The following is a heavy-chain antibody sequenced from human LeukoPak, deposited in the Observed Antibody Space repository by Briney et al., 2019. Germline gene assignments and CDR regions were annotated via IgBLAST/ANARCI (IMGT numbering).Heavy chain of an antibody. J-gene: IGHJ5*02. CDR3: ALITMIVGGWFDP. CDR2: IYYSGST. V-gene: IGHV4-59*01. CDR1: GGSISSYY. Sequence: PSETLSLTCTVSGGSISSYYWSWIRQPPGKGLEWIGYIYYSGSTNYNPSLKSRVTISVDTSKNQFSLKLSSLRSEDTAVYYCALITMIVGGWFDPWGQGTLVTVSS. D-gene: IGHD3-22*01.